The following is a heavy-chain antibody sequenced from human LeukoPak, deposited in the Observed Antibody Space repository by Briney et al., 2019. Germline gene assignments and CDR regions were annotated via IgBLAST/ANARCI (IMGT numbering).Heavy chain of an antibody. D-gene: IGHD4-17*01. CDR1: GCTFSSYA. CDR2: IIPIFGTA. J-gene: IGHJ4*02. Sequence: SSVRVSCKASGCTFSSYAISWVRQAPGQGLEWMGGIIPIFGTANYAQKFQGRVTITADESTSTAYLELSSLRSEDTAVYYCHVDYGDYEGFDYWGQGTLVTVSS. V-gene: IGHV1-69*13. CDR3: HVDYGDYEGFDY.